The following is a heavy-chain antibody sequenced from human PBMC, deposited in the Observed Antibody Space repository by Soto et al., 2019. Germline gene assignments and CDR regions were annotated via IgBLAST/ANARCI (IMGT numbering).Heavy chain of an antibody. CDR3: ARDSDSSGSWGENYYYYGMDV. Sequence: SQTLSLTCAISGDSVSSNSAAWNWIRQSPSRGLEWLGRTYYRSKWYNDYAVSVKSRITINPDTSKNQFSLQLNSVTPEDTAVYYCARDSDSSGSWGENYYYYGMDVWGQGTTVTVSS. D-gene: IGHD6-19*01. CDR2: TYYRSKWYN. V-gene: IGHV6-1*01. J-gene: IGHJ6*02. CDR1: GDSVSSNSAA.